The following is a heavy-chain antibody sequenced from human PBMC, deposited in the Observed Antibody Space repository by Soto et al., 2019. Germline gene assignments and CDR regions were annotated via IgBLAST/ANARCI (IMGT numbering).Heavy chain of an antibody. D-gene: IGHD1-1*01. CDR1: GFTFDDYA. CDR3: AKELSGSYYYYYGMDV. J-gene: IGHJ6*02. Sequence: GGSLRLSCAASGFTFDDYAMHWVRQAPGKGLEWVSGISWNSGSIGYADSVKGRFTISRDNAKNSLYLQMNSLRAEDTALYYCAKELSGSYYYYYGMDVWGQGTTVTVSS. V-gene: IGHV3-9*01. CDR2: ISWNSGSI.